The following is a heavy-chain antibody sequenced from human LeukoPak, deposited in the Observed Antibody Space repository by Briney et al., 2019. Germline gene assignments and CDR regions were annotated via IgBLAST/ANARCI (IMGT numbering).Heavy chain of an antibody. CDR2: INPSGGST. CDR3: ARDQIGDSWFGESLDAFDI. V-gene: IGHV1-46*01. J-gene: IGHJ3*02. D-gene: IGHD3-10*01. CDR1: GSPFTSYY. Sequence: ASVKVSCKASGSPFTSYYMHWGRPAPGQGLEWMGIINPSGGSTSYAQKFQGRVTMTRDTSTSTVYMELSSLRSEDTAVYYCARDQIGDSWFGESLDAFDIWGQGTMVTVSS.